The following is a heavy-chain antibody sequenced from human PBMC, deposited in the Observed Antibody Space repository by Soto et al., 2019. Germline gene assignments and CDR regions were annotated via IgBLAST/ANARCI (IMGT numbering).Heavy chain of an antibody. CDR1: GYTFINYY. V-gene: IGHV1-46*01. D-gene: IGHD2-15*01. CDR3: ARTFVDGMAGFGP. CDR2: INPSSGDT. Sequence: QVQLVQSGAEVKKPGASVKISCKASGYTFINYYLHWVRLAPGQGLEWLGMINPSSGDTTSAQKFQARVTMTRGSSPRTVDLDLSSLRSDDTAVYYCARTFVDGMAGFGPWGQGTLVTVSS. J-gene: IGHJ5*02.